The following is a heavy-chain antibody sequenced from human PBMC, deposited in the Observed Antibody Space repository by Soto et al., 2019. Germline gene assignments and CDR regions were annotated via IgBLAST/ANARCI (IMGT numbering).Heavy chain of an antibody. D-gene: IGHD3-10*01. J-gene: IGHJ4*02. CDR1: GYTFTGYY. Sequence: QVQLVQSGAEVKKPGASVKVSCKASGYTFTGYYMHWVRQAPGQGLEWMGWMNPNSGNTGYAQKFQGRVTMTRNTSISTAYMELSSLRSEDTAVYYCARAGKRQNHVDYWGQGTLVTVSS. V-gene: IGHV1-8*02. CDR2: MNPNSGNT. CDR3: ARAGKRQNHVDY.